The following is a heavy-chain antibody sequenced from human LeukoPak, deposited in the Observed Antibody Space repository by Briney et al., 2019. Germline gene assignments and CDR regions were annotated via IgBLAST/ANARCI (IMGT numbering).Heavy chain of an antibody. V-gene: IGHV4-34*01. J-gene: IGHJ4*02. CDR3: ARGEYSSSFSYFDY. CDR1: GWTFRGYY. CDR2: INHSGST. D-gene: IGHD6-6*01. Sequence: PSETLSLTCAVYGWTFRGYYWSWIRQPPGKGLEWMGEINHSGSTNYNPSLKSRVTISVDTSKNQFSLKVSSVTAADTAVYYCARGEYSSSFSYFDYWGQGTLVTVSS.